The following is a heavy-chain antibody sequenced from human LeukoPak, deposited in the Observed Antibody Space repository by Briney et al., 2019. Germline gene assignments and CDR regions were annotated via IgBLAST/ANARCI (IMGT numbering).Heavy chain of an antibody. CDR2: ISYDGSNK. CDR3: AEDFWTYGSGSSVDC. Sequence: PGRSLRLSCAASGFTFSSYGMHWVRQAPGKGLEWVAVISYDGSNKYYADSVKGRFTISRDNSKNTLYLQMNSLRPEDTAVYYCAEDFWTYGSGSSVDCWGQGTLVTVSS. J-gene: IGHJ4*02. V-gene: IGHV3-30*18. D-gene: IGHD3-10*01. CDR1: GFTFSSYG.